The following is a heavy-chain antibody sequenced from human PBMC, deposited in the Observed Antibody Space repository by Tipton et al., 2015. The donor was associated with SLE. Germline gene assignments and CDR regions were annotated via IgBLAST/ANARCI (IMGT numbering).Heavy chain of an antibody. CDR2: IYYSGST. D-gene: IGHD3-22*01. V-gene: IGHV4-59*11. CDR3: ARVGYDSSGFDY. CDR1: GGSISSHY. J-gene: IGHJ4*02. Sequence: TLSLTCTVSGGSISSHYWSWIRQPPGKGLEWIGYIYYSGSTNYNPSLKSRATISVDTSKNQFSLKLRSVTAADTAVYYCARVGYDSSGFDYWGQGTLVTVSS.